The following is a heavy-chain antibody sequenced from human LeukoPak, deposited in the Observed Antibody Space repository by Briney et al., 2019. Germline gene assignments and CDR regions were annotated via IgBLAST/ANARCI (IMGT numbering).Heavy chain of an antibody. Sequence: GGSLRLSCAASGFTFSSYSMNWVRQAPGSGLEWVSSISSRSRHIYYADSLKGRSTISRDDAKNSLYLQMNSLRAEDTAVYYCAKGESRPKYYFDYWGQGTLVTVSS. D-gene: IGHD3-10*01. CDR1: GFTFSSYS. V-gene: IGHV3-21*04. J-gene: IGHJ4*02. CDR2: ISSRSRHI. CDR3: AKGESRPKYYFDY.